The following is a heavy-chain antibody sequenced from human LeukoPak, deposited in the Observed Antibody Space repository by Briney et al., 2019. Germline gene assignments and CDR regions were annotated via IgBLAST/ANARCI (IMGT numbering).Heavy chain of an antibody. CDR3: AHGTVYQLDY. CDR1: GFSFSSDG. D-gene: IGHD2-2*01. Sequence: PGGSLRLSCSASGFSFSSDGMSWVRQAPGKGLEWVSGILGGAGSTYYADSVKGRFTISRDNSKNTLYLQMNSLRAEDTAVYYCAHGTVYQLDYWGQGTLVTVSS. J-gene: IGHJ4*02. CDR2: ILGGAGST. V-gene: IGHV3-23*01.